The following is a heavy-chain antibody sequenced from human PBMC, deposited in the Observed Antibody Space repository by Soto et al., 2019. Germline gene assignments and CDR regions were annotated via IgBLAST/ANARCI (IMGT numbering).Heavy chain of an antibody. CDR2: LYYSGNT. CDR3: ARVGMVATPVRYMDV. D-gene: IGHD5-12*01. J-gene: IGHJ6*03. CDR1: DGSISNYY. V-gene: IGHV4-59*01. Sequence: PSETLSLTCTVSDGSISNYYWSWIRQPPGKGLEWIGCLYYSGNTSYNPSLKSRVTISVDTSKNQFSLKLSSVTAADTAVYYCARVGMVATPVRYMDVWGKGTTVTVS.